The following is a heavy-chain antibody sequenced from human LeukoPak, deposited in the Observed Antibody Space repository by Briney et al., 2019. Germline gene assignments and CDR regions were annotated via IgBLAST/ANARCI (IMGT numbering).Heavy chain of an antibody. V-gene: IGHV1-2*02. CDR1: GYTFIGYY. D-gene: IGHD3-9*01. CDR3: ARDWQLRYSEGGFDY. Sequence: VASVNVSCKASGYTFIGYYIHWVRQAPGQGLECMVWINPNRGDTNYAQEFQGRVTMTRDTSISTAYMELSRLTSDDTAVYYCARDWQLRYSEGGFDYWGQGTLVTVSS. CDR2: INPNRGDT. J-gene: IGHJ4*02.